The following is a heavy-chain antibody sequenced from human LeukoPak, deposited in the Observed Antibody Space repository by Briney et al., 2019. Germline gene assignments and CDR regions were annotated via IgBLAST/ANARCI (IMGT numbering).Heavy chain of an antibody. D-gene: IGHD6-19*01. J-gene: IGHJ6*02. CDR2: INAGSGNT. Sequence: ASVKVSCKASGYTFTGYAMHWVRQAPGQRLEWMGWINAGSGNTKYSQKFQGRVTTTRYRSASTAYMELSSLRTEDTAVYYCARDLYSSGRISMDVWGQGTTVTVSS. CDR3: ARDLYSSGRISMDV. V-gene: IGHV1-3*01. CDR1: GYTFTGYA.